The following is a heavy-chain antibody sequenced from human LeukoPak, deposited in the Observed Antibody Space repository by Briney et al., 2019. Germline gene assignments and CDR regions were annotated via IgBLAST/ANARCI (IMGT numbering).Heavy chain of an antibody. D-gene: IGHD3-10*01. CDR2: ISGSGGST. V-gene: IGHV3-23*01. J-gene: IGHJ4*02. Sequence: GGSLRLSCAASGFAFNNYAMSWVRQAPGKGLEWVSGISGSGGSTYYADSVKGRFTISRDNSKNTLYLQMNSLRAEDTAVYYCAKEGSPRVRGVMDYWGQGTLVTISS. CDR1: GFAFNNYA. CDR3: AKEGSPRVRGVMDY.